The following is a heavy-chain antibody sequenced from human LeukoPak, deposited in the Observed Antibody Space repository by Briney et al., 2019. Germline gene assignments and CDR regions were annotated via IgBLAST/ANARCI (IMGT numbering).Heavy chain of an antibody. J-gene: IGHJ4*02. V-gene: IGHV4-39*01. CDR2: MHYSGST. Sequence: PSETLSHTCTVSGGSISSSSYYWGWIRQPPGKGLEWIGSMHYSGSTYYKPSLKSRVTISVATPKNQFSLKLSSVTAADTAVYYCASEPGYSSSWYLDYFDYWGQGTLVTVSS. CDR3: ASEPGYSSSWYLDYFDY. D-gene: IGHD6-13*01. CDR1: GGSISSSSYY.